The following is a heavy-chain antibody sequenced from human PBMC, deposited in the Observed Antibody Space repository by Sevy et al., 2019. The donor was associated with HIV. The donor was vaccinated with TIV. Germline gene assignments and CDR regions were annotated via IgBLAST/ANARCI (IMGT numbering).Heavy chain of an antibody. D-gene: IGHD2-15*01. J-gene: IGHJ4*02. Sequence: GGSLRLSCAASGFTFSDYYMSWIRQAPGKGLEWVSYISSSSSYTNYADSVKGRFTISRDNAKNSLYLQMNSLRAEDTAVYYCARVRIGYCSGGSCYPPPYFDYWGQGTLVTVSS. CDR2: ISSSSSYT. CDR1: GFTFSDYY. V-gene: IGHV3-11*06. CDR3: ARVRIGYCSGGSCYPPPYFDY.